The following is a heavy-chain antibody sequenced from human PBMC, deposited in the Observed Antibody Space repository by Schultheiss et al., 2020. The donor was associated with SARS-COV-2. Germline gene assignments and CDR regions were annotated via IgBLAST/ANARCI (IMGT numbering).Heavy chain of an antibody. CDR1: GYSISSGYY. D-gene: IGHD3-22*01. CDR2: IYYSGST. V-gene: IGHV4-38-2*02. J-gene: IGHJ4*02. CDR3: AKDQYYYDITEPDY. Sequence: SETLSLTCTVSGYSISSGYYWGWIRQPPGKGLEWIGSIYYSGSTYYNPSLKSRVTISVDTSKNQFSLKLSSVTAADTAVYYCAKDQYYYDITEPDYWGQGTLVTGSS.